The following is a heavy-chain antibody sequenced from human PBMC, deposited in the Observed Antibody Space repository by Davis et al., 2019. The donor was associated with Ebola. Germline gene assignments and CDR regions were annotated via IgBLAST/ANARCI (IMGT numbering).Heavy chain of an antibody. Sequence: AASVKVSCKPSGYTFTDYYIHWVRQAPGQGLEWMGIINPSGGSSNYAQKFQGRVTMTRDTSTSTVYMELSRLGSDDTAIYYCARVRTMTSPPSFFDYWGQGTLVTVSS. V-gene: IGHV1-46*01. CDR3: ARVRTMTSPPSFFDY. CDR2: INPSGGSS. D-gene: IGHD4-11*01. J-gene: IGHJ4*02. CDR1: GYTFTDYY.